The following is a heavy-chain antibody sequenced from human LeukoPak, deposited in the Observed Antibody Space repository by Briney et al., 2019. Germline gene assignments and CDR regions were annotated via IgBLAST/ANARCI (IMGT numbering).Heavy chain of an antibody. CDR3: ARDTPDTAED. V-gene: IGHV3-7*01. J-gene: IGHJ4*02. D-gene: IGHD5-18*01. CDR2: IKNDGSEK. Sequence: GGSLRLSCAVSGFTYSRYWMSWVRQAPGKGLEWVANIKNDGSEKYYVDSVKGRFTISRDSAKNSLYLQMDSLRAEDTAIYYCARDTPDTAEDWGQGTLVTVSS. CDR1: GFTYSRYW.